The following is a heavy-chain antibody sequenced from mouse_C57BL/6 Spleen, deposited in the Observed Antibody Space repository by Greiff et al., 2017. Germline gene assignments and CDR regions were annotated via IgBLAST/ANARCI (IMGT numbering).Heavy chain of an antibody. CDR3: ARGDYDYDEGYFDY. D-gene: IGHD2-4*01. CDR2: INPSSGYT. J-gene: IGHJ2*01. V-gene: IGHV1-4*01. Sequence: QVQLKQSGAELARPGASVKMSCKASGYTFTSYTMHWVKQRPGQGLEWIGYINPSSGYTKYNQKFKDKATLTADKSSSTAYRQLSSLTSEDSAVDYCARGDYDYDEGYFDYWGQGTTLTVSS. CDR1: GYTFTSYT.